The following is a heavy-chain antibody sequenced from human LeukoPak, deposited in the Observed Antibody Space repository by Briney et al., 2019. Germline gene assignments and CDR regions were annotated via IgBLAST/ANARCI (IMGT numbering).Heavy chain of an antibody. J-gene: IGHJ4*02. D-gene: IGHD1-26*01. CDR1: GFTFSSYA. CDR3: ARADRGSYDYFDY. Sequence: PGGSLRLSCAASGFTFSSYAMHWVRQAPGKGLEWVAVISYDGSNKYYADSVKGRFTISRDNSKNTLYLQMNSLGAEDTAVYYCARADRGSYDYFDYWGQGTLVTVSS. V-gene: IGHV3-30*01. CDR2: ISYDGSNK.